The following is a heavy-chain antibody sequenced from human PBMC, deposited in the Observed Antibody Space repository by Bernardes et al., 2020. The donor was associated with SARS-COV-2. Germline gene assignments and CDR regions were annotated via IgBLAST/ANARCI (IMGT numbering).Heavy chain of an antibody. Sequence: SKTLSLTCAVSDDAISSGSFYWSWIRQPAGKGLEWVGRISASGSTNYNPSLNSRVTMSVDTSKNQFSLKLTSVTAADTAVYYCARDGRISVPGTDYFDFWGQGILVTVSS. J-gene: IGHJ4*02. V-gene: IGHV4-61*02. CDR1: DDAISSGSFY. CDR2: ISASGST. D-gene: IGHD6-19*01. CDR3: ARDGRISVPGTDYFDF.